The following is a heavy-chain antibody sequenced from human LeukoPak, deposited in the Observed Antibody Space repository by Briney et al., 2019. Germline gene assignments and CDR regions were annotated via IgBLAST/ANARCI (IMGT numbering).Heavy chain of an antibody. CDR3: ARVGHYCSGGSCYFDY. V-gene: IGHV1-46*01. Sequence: ASVKVSCKASGYTFTSYYMHWVRQAPGQGLEWMGMINPSGGSTSYSQKFQGRVTMTRDTSTSTVYMELSSLRSEDTAVYYCARVGHYCSGGSCYFDYWGQGTLVTVSS. CDR1: GYTFTSYY. J-gene: IGHJ4*02. CDR2: INPSGGST. D-gene: IGHD2-15*01.